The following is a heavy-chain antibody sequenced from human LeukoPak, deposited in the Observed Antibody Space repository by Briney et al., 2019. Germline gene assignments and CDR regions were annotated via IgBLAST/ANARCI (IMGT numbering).Heavy chain of an antibody. V-gene: IGHV3-74*01. CDR1: GXXXXXXW. CDR3: ARVVETSRLGDDY. D-gene: IGHD5-18*01. Sequence: PGGSLRLSCAAXGXXXXXXWXXXXXXXXXXXRXXVXXINLXGSXTIXADSVKGXXTSSRANRKTTLYVHMTSLRDEDXAVYYCARVVETSRLGDDYWGQGTLVTVSS. J-gene: IGHJ4*02. CDR2: INLXGSXT.